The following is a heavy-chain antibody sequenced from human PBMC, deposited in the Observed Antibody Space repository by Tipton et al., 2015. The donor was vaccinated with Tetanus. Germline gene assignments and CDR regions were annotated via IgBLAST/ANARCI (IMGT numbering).Heavy chain of an antibody. CDR2: IGGSGDDT. D-gene: IGHD2-15*01. V-gene: IGHV3-23*01. CDR1: GFSVSSNY. J-gene: IGHJ4*02. Sequence: SLRLSCVASGFSVSSNYLSWVRQAPGKGLEWVSRIGGSGDDTDYADSVKGRFTISRDNSKNTLYLQMNTLRAEDTAVYYCASSQVLHYFDCWGQGTLVTVSS. CDR3: ASSQVLHYFDC.